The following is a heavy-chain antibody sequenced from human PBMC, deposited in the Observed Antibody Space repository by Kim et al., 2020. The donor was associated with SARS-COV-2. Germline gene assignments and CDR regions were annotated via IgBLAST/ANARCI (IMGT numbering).Heavy chain of an antibody. D-gene: IGHD3-3*01. CDR3: ARVTFSDFWGGLTAADWF. CDR1: GGSISSYY. J-gene: IGHJ5*01. CDR2: THYSGST. V-gene: IGHV4-59*13. Sequence: SETLSLTCTVSGGSISSYYWSWIRQPPGKGLEWIGYTHYSGSTNYNPSLKSRVTISVDTSKNQFSLKLSSVTAADTAGYYCARVTFSDFWGGLTAADWF.